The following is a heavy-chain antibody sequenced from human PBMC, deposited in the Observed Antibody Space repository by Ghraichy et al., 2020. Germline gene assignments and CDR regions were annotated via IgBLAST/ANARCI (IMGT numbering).Heavy chain of an antibody. J-gene: IGHJ4*02. CDR3: AHTLRSRTRDGDYPIYY. Sequence: SGPTLVKPTQTLTLTCTFSGFSLSTSGVGVGWIRQPPGKALEWLALIYWNDDKRYSPSLKSRLTITKDTSKNQVVLTMTNMNPVDTATYYCAHTLRSRTRDGDYPIYYWGQGTLVTVSS. V-gene: IGHV2-5*01. D-gene: IGHD4-17*01. CDR2: IYWNDDK. CDR1: GFSLSTSGVG.